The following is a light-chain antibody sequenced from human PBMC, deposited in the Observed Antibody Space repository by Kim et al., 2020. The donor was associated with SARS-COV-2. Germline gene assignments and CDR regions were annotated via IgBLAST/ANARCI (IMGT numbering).Light chain of an antibody. Sequence: QSVLTQPPSVSGAPGQRVTISCTGSSSNIGAGYDVHWYQQLPGTAPKHLIYGNSNRPSGVPDRFSGSKSGTSASLAITGLQAEDEADYYCQSYDSSLSVVVFGGGTQLTVL. CDR2: GNS. CDR1: SSNIGAGYD. J-gene: IGLJ2*01. CDR3: QSYDSSLSVVV. V-gene: IGLV1-40*01.